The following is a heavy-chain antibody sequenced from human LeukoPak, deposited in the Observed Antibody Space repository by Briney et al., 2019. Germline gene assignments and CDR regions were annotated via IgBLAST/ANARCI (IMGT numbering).Heavy chain of an antibody. Sequence: PGGSLRLSCAASGFTFSDYGMHWVRQAPGKGLEWVAFIRYDGNNQFYADSVKGRFTISRDNGKNTLYLQMNSLGGEDTAVYYCAKDQAGAWGQGTRVTVSS. J-gene: IGHJ5*02. CDR3: AKDQAGA. D-gene: IGHD1-26*01. CDR1: GFTFSDYG. CDR2: IRYDGNNQ. V-gene: IGHV3-30*02.